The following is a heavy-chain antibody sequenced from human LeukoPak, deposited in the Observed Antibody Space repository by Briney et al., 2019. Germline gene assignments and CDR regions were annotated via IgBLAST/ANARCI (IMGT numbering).Heavy chain of an antibody. CDR3: AGGRTDIVVVPATLRNYYFDY. Sequence: EASVKVSCKASGGTFSNYAISWVRQAPGQGLEWMGGIIPIFGTANYAQKFRGRVTTTADKATSTAYMELSSLRSEDTAVYYCAGGRTDIVVVPATLRNYYFDYWGQGTLVTVSS. CDR1: GGTFSNYA. V-gene: IGHV1-69*06. J-gene: IGHJ4*02. CDR2: IIPIFGTA. D-gene: IGHD2-2*01.